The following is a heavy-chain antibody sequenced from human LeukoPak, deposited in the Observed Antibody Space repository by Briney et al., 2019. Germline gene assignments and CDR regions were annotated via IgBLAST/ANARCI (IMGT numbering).Heavy chain of an antibody. J-gene: IGHJ6*03. V-gene: IGHV3-73*01. CDR3: TPSYYYGSGTEYYYMDV. D-gene: IGHD3-10*01. CDR1: GFTFSGSA. Sequence: GGSLRLSCAASGFTFSGSAMHWVRQASGKGLEWVGRIRSKANSYATAYAASVKGRFTISRDDSKNTAYLQMNSLKTEDTAVYYCTPSYYYGSGTEYYYMDVWGKGTTVTISS. CDR2: IRSKANSYAT.